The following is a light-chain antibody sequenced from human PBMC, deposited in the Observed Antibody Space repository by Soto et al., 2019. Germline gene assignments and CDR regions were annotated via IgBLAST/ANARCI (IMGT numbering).Light chain of an antibody. V-gene: IGKV2D-29*02. CDR2: EVS. J-gene: IGKJ5*01. CDR1: RSLLHITGETF. Sequence: DVVMTQNPLPLSVAPGPPAYIYFKSSRSLLHITGETFLFWYLKKPGQSPQLMIYEVSTRVSGVPDRFSGSWSGTDFALEISRVETDDVGMYYCMQSTQLPPTFSQGTRLEI. CDR3: MQSTQLPPT.